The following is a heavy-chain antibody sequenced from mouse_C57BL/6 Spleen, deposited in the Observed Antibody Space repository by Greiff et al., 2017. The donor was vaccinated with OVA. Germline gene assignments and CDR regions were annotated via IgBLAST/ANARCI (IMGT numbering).Heavy chain of an antibody. CDR2: IWTGGGT. CDR1: GFSLTSYA. Sequence: VHLVESGPGLVAPSQSLSITCTVSGFSLTSYAISWVRQPPGKGLEWLGVIWTGGGTHYNSALKSRLSISKDNSKSQVFLKMNSLQTDDTARYHCAKMYGSSLYYAMDYWGQGTSVTVSS. J-gene: IGHJ4*01. V-gene: IGHV2-9-1*01. D-gene: IGHD1-1*01. CDR3: AKMYGSSLYYAMDY.